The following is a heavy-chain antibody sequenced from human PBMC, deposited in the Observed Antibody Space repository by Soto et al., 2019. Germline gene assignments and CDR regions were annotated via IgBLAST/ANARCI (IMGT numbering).Heavy chain of an antibody. Sequence: QVQLVQSGAEVKTPGASVKVSCKASGYTFTSYGISWVRQAPGQGLEWLGWISAYNGNTNYAQKLQGRVTMTTDTSTSTAYMELRSLRSDDTAVYYCARVVVVVPAAPRGWFDPWGQGTLVTVSS. CDR3: ARVVVVVPAAPRGWFDP. D-gene: IGHD2-2*01. CDR1: GYTFTSYG. V-gene: IGHV1-18*04. J-gene: IGHJ5*02. CDR2: ISAYNGNT.